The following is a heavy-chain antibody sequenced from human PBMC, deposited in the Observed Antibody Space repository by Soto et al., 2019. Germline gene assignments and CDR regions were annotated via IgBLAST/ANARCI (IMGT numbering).Heavy chain of an antibody. Sequence: GASVKVSCKASGYTFTGYYMNWVRQAPGKGLEWVSTVSGNGAVTYYADSVKGRFTISRDNSRSTLYLQMNNLRAEDTAIYFCAKVPASLKTFDYWGQGTLVTVSS. CDR2: VSGNGAVT. D-gene: IGHD2-2*01. V-gene: IGHV3-23*01. CDR1: GYTFTGYY. J-gene: IGHJ4*02. CDR3: AKVPASLKTFDY.